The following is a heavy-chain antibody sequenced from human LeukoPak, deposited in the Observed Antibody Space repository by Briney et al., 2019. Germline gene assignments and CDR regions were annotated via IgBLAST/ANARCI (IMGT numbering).Heavy chain of an antibody. CDR1: EFTFSIYE. CDR3: ARGRWFDP. V-gene: IGHV3-48*03. J-gene: IGHJ5*02. Sequence: GGSLRLSCAASEFTFSIYEMNWVRQAPGKGLEWVSFISGSGSTIHFADSVKGRFTISRDNAKNSLYLQMNSLRGEDTAVYYCARGRWFDPWGQGTLVTVSS. CDR2: ISGSGSTI.